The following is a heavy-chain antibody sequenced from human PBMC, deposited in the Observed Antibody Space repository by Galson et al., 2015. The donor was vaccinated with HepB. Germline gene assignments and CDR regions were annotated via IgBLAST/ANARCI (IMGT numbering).Heavy chain of an antibody. CDR3: TTITYGDPPIYYGMDV. CDR1: GFTFSNAW. Sequence: SLRLSCAASGFTFSNAWMSWVRQAPGKGLEWVGRIKSKTDGGTTDYAAPVKGRFTISRDDSKNTLYLQMNSLKTEDTAVYYCTTITYGDPPIYYGMDVWGQGTTVTVSS. D-gene: IGHD4-17*01. CDR2: IKSKTDGGTT. V-gene: IGHV3-15*01. J-gene: IGHJ6*02.